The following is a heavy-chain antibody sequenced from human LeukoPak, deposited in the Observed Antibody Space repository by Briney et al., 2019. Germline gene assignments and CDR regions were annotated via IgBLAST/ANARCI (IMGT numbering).Heavy chain of an antibody. CDR1: GYIFTGYY. Sequence: GASVKVSCKASGYIFTGYYVHWGRQAPGQGLEWMGWINPNNGGTLYAQNFRGRVTMTRDTAIRTAYMEVSYLTSDDTAVYYCARAYCSAGDCYEFDNWGQGTLVTVSS. CDR3: ARAYCSAGDCYEFDN. CDR2: INPNNGGT. V-gene: IGHV1-2*02. J-gene: IGHJ4*02. D-gene: IGHD2-21*02.